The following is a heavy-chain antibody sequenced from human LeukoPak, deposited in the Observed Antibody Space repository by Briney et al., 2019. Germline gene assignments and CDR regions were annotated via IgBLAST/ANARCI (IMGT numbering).Heavy chain of an antibody. V-gene: IGHV4-59*12. J-gene: IGHJ6*03. CDR3: ARLCSTSCYYYYMDV. CDR1: GGSISSYY. D-gene: IGHD2-2*01. Sequence: SETLSLTCTVSGGSISSYYWSWIRQPPGKGLEWIGYIYYSGSTNYNPSLKSRVTISVDTSKNQFSLKLSAVTAADTAVYYCARLCSTSCYYYYMDVWGKGTTVTVSS. CDR2: IYYSGST.